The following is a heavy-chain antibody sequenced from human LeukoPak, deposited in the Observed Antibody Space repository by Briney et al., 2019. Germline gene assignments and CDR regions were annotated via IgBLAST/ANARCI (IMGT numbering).Heavy chain of an antibody. CDR1: GFTFSSNA. D-gene: IGHD3-3*01. V-gene: IGHV4-34*01. CDR2: INHSGST. J-gene: IGHJ4*02. Sequence: GSLRLSCAASGFTFSSNAMSWIRQPPGKGLEWIGEINHSGSTNYNPSLKSRVTISVDTSKNQFSLKLSSVTAADTAVYYCARGRPVYDFWSGYYGPDFDYWGQGTLVTVSS. CDR3: ARGRPVYDFWSGYYGPDFDY.